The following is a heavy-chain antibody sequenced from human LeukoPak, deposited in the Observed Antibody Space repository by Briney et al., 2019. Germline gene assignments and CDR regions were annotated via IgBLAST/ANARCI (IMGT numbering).Heavy chain of an antibody. CDR3: ATDLG. CDR2: VEHDGSRT. CDR1: GFTFTSYW. J-gene: IGHJ4*02. V-gene: IGHV3-74*01. D-gene: IGHD4-17*01. Sequence: GGSLRLSCAASGFTFTSYWMHWVRQPPGKGLVWVSRVEHDGSRTAYADSVTGRFTISRDNARNMVYLQMNSLRAEDTAVYYCATDLGWGQGALVTVSS.